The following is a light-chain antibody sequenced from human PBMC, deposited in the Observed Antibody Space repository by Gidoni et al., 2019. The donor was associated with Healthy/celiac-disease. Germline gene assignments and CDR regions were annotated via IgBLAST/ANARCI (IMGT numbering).Light chain of an antibody. J-gene: IGKJ5*01. CDR1: QSISSW. CDR3: QQYNSYSSIT. Sequence: DIQMTQSPSTLSASVGDRVTITCRASQSISSWLAWYQQKPGKAPKLLIYKASSLESGDPSRFSGSGSGTEFTLTISSLQPDDFATYYCQQYNSYSSITFGQGTRLEIK. V-gene: IGKV1-5*03. CDR2: KAS.